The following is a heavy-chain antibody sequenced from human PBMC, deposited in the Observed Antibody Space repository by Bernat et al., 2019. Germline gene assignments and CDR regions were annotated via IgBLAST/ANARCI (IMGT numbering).Heavy chain of an antibody. CDR1: GFPFSSYA. CDR3: AKDWRSSSWYYFDY. J-gene: IGHJ4*02. Sequence: EVQLVESGGGVVQPGGSLRLSCAASGFPFSSYAMSWVRQAPGKGLEWVSAISHSGGSTYYADSVKGRFTISRDNSKNTLYLQMSSLRAEDTAVYYCAKDWRSSSWYYFDYWGQGTLVTVSS. D-gene: IGHD6-13*01. V-gene: IGHV3-23*04. CDR2: ISHSGGST.